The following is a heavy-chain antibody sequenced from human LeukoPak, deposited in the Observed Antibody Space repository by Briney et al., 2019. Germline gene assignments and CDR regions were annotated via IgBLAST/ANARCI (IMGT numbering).Heavy chain of an antibody. Sequence: GGSLRLSCTGSGFTFSSYWMSWVRQAPGKGLEWVANIKQDGSEKYYADSVKGRFTISRDNAKNSLYLQMNSLRAEDTAVYYCAREMRSYDSSGYYSFDYWGQGTLVTVSS. CDR1: GFTFSSYW. V-gene: IGHV3-7*01. J-gene: IGHJ4*02. CDR2: IKQDGSEK. D-gene: IGHD3-22*01. CDR3: AREMRSYDSSGYYSFDY.